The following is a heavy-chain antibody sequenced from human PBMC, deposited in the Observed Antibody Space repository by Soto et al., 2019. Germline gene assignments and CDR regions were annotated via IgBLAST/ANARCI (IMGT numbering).Heavy chain of an antibody. CDR2: SNPNSGGT. J-gene: IGHJ6*02. V-gene: IGHV1-2*02. Sequence: QVPLGQTGAEVKKPGASVKVSCKASGYTFTGYYMHWVRQAPGQGLEWMGWSNPNSGGTNYAQKFQGRVTMTRDMSISTAYMELSRLRSDDTAVYYCARDRNVLRYCDWLSTRYDYYGMDVGGQGNTVTFSS. D-gene: IGHD3-9*01. CDR1: GYTFTGYY. CDR3: ARDRNVLRYCDWLSTRYDYYGMDV.